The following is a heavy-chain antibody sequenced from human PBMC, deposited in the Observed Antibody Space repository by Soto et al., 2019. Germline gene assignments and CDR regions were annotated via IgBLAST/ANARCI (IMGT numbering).Heavy chain of an antibody. CDR2: FIPIFGTA. Sequence: QVQLVQSGAEVKKPGSSVKVSCKASGGTFSSYAISWVRQAPGQGLEWMGGFIPIFGTANYAQKFQGRVTITADESTSTAYMELSSLRSEDTAVYYCARDTGLSPTVTKYYFDYWGQGTLVTVSS. J-gene: IGHJ4*02. D-gene: IGHD4-4*01. V-gene: IGHV1-69*01. CDR1: GGTFSSYA. CDR3: ARDTGLSPTVTKYYFDY.